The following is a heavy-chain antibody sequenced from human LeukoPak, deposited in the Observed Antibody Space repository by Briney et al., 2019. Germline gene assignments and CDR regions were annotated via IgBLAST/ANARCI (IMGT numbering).Heavy chain of an antibody. V-gene: IGHV1-18*01. D-gene: IGHD4-17*01. J-gene: IGHJ4*02. CDR1: GYTFTSYG. CDR2: ISGYNGNT. Sequence: ASVKVSCKASGYTFTSYGLSWVRQAPGQGLEWMGWISGYNGNTNYAQKLQGRVTMTTDTSTNTAYVALRSLRSDDTAVYYCARSHVDYVGGNFDYWGQGTLVTVSS. CDR3: ARSHVDYVGGNFDY.